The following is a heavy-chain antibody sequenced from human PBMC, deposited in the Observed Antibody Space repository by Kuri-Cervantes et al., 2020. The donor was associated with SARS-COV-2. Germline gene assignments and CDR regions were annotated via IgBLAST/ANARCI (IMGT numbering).Heavy chain of an antibody. J-gene: IGHJ4*02. D-gene: IGHD3-10*01. CDR3: AREGITMVRGVTFDY. CDR2: INPNSGGT. V-gene: IGHV1-2*02. CDR1: GYTFTGYY. Sequence: ASVKVSCKASGYTFTGYYMHWVRQAPGQGLEWMGWINPNSGGTNYAQKFQGRVTMTRYTSISTAYMELSRLRSDDTAVYYCAREGITMVRGVTFDYWGQGTLVTVSS.